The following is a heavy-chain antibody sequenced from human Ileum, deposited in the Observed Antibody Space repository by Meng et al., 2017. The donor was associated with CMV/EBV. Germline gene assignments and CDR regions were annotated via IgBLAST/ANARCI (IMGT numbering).Heavy chain of an antibody. J-gene: IGHJ4*02. V-gene: IGHV1-18*04. D-gene: IGHD3-9*01. CDR1: GYTFKSYG. CDR2: ISVYNGDT. CDR3: ARSLTSGRVAPDFDDYFEY. Sequence: GESLKISCKASGYTFKSYGITWVRQAPGQGLEWMGWISVYNGDTRYAQKFQGRVTLSADTSTSTAYMELRGLTSDDTALYYCARSLTSGRVAPDFDDYFEYWGQGTLVTVSS.